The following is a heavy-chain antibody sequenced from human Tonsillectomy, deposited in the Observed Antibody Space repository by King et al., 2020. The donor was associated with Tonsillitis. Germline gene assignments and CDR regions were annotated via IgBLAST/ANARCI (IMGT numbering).Heavy chain of an antibody. J-gene: IGHJ3*02. D-gene: IGHD2-2*01. CDR1: GFTFDDYA. CDR3: AKSIPSTIVVVPAAINDAFDI. V-gene: IGHV3-9*01. CDR2: ISWNSGSI. Sequence: VQLVESGGGLVQPGRSLRLSCAASGFTFDDYAMHWVQQAPGKGLEWVSGISWNSGSIGYADSVKGRFTISRDNAKNSLYLQMNSLRAEDTALYYCAKSIPSTIVVVPAAINDAFDIWGQGTMVTVSS.